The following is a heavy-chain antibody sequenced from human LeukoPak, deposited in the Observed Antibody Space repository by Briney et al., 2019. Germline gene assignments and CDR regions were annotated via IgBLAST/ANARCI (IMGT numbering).Heavy chain of an antibody. CDR2: IIPIFGTA. V-gene: IGHV1-69*13. Sequence: GASVKVSCKASGGTFSSYAISWVRQAPGQGLEWVGGIIPIFGTANYAQKFQDRVTITADESTSTAYMELSSLRSEDTAVYYCAGQLGSDFRNWFDPWGQGTLVTVSS. CDR3: AGQLGSDFRNWFDP. D-gene: IGHD6-6*01. J-gene: IGHJ5*02. CDR1: GGTFSSYA.